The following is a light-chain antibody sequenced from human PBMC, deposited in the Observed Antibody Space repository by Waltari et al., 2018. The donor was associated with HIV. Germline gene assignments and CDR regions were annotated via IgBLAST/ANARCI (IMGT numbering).Light chain of an antibody. CDR1: SSDIGAHDS. J-gene: IGLJ1*01. V-gene: IGLV2-8*01. CDR2: EVT. Sequence: QSALAQPPSASASPGQSVAISCSGTSSDIGAHDSVSWYQHHPGKAPRLIIYEVTKRPSGVPDRCSGSKSGNTASLTVSGIQAEDEADYYCSSHGATNYYVFGSGTRVTVL. CDR3: SSHGATNYYV.